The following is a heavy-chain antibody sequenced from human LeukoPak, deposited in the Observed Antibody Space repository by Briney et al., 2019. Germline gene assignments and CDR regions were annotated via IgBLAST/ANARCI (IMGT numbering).Heavy chain of an antibody. CDR2: IYYSGST. J-gene: IGHJ4*02. Sequence: RSSETLSLTSTVSGGSISSYYWSWIRQPPGKGLEWIGYIYYSGSTNYNPSLKSRVTISVETSKNQFSLKLSSVTAADTAVYYCARVTGYMIEDYFDYWGQGTLVTVSS. D-gene: IGHD3-22*01. CDR1: GGSISSYY. CDR3: ARVTGYMIEDYFDY. V-gene: IGHV4-59*01.